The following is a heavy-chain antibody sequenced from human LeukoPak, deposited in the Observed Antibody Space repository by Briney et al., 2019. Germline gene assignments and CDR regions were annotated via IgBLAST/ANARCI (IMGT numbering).Heavy chain of an antibody. Sequence: SETLSLTCTVPGGSISSYYWSWIRQPPGKGLEWIGYIYYSGSTNYNPSLKSRVTISVDTSKNQFSLKLSSVTAADTAVYYCARAPLNSYGAFDYWGQGTLVTVSS. CDR3: ARAPLNSYGAFDY. D-gene: IGHD5-18*01. V-gene: IGHV4-59*01. CDR1: GGSISSYY. J-gene: IGHJ4*02. CDR2: IYYSGST.